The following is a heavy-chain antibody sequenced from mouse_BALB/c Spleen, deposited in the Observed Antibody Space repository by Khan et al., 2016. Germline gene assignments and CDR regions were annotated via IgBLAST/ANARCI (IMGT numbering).Heavy chain of an antibody. J-gene: IGHJ3*01. CDR3: ARADYYGSSGAY. V-gene: IGHV1-54*01. CDR2: INPGSGGT. D-gene: IGHD1-1*01. Sequence: QVQLQQSGAELVRPGTSVKVSCKASGYAFTNYLIEWVKQRPGQGLEWIGVINPGSGGTNYNEKFKGKATLTADKSSSTAYMQLSSLTSADSAGYLGARADYYGSSGAYGGQGTLVTVSA. CDR1: GYAFTNYL.